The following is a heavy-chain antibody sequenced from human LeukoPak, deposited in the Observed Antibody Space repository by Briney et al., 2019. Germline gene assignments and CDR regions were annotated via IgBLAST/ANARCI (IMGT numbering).Heavy chain of an antibody. J-gene: IGHJ2*01. D-gene: IGHD5-18*01. V-gene: IGHV4-39*01. Sequence: SETLSLTCTVSGGSISSSSYYWGWIRQPPGKGLEWIGSIYYSGSTYYNPSLKSRVTISVDTSKNQFSLKLSSVTAADTAVYYCARHGYSYGAYWYFDLWGRGTLVTVSS. CDR1: GGSISSSSYY. CDR3: ARHGYSYGAYWYFDL. CDR2: IYYSGST.